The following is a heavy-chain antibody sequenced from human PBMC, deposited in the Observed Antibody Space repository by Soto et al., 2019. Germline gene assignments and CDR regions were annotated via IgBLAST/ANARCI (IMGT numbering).Heavy chain of an antibody. D-gene: IGHD4-17*01. Sequence: ASVKVSCKASGYTFTGYYMHWVRQAPGQGLEWMGWINPNSGGTNYAQKFQGWVTMSRDTSISTAYMELSRLRSDDTAVYYCARGHTVDYYYYGMDVWGQGTTVTVSS. V-gene: IGHV1-2*04. CDR1: GYTFTGYY. CDR3: ARGHTVDYYYYGMDV. J-gene: IGHJ6*01. CDR2: INPNSGGT.